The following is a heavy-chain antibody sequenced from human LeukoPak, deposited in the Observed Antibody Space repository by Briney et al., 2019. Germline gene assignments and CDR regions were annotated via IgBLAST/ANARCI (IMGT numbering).Heavy chain of an antibody. V-gene: IGHV3-7*04. CDR1: GFTFSSYW. D-gene: IGHD6-13*01. CDR3: ARGTIAAAGYYYFDY. CDR2: IKQDGSEK. J-gene: IGHJ4*02. Sequence: GGSLRLSCAASGFTFSSYWKSWVRQAPGKGLEWVANIKQDGSEKYYVDSVKGRFTISRDNAKNSLYLQMNSLRAEDTAVYYCARGTIAAAGYYYFDYWGQGTQVTVSS.